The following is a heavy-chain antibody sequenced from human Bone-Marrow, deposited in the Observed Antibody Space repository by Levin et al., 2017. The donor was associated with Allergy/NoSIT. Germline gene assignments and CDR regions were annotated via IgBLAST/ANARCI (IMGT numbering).Heavy chain of an antibody. CDR1: GGSIRSGDYY. Sequence: SETLSLTCTVSGGSIRSGDYYWTWIRQPPGKGLEWIGYIYNSGSAYYNASLKSRLTISLATAKNQFSLNLSSVTGADTAVYYCARATTWAPQIDDWGRGTLVTVSS. CDR2: IYNSGSA. CDR3: ARATTWAPQIDD. V-gene: IGHV4-30-4*01. D-gene: IGHD1-14*01. J-gene: IGHJ4*02.